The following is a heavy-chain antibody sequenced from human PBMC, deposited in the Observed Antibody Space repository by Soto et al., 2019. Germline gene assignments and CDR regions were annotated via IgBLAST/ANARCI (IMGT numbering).Heavy chain of an antibody. CDR1: GFTFSSYS. J-gene: IGHJ4*02. Sequence: GGSLRLSCAASGFTFSSYSMNWVRQAPGKGLEWVSSISSSSSYIYYADSVKGRFTISRDNAKNSLYLQMNSLRAEDTAVYYCARGPARSAYCISTSCWDRYDYWGQGTLVTVSS. D-gene: IGHD2-2*01. V-gene: IGHV3-21*01. CDR2: ISSSSSYI. CDR3: ARGPARSAYCISTSCWDRYDY.